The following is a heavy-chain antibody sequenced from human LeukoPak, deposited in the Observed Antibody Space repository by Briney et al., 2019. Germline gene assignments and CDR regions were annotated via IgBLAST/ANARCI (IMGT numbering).Heavy chain of an antibody. Sequence: GGSLRLSCAASGFAFSDAWMSWVRQAAGKGREWVGRIKSKTDGGTTDYAAPVKGRFTISRDDSKNTLYLQMSGLKIDDTAVYYCTTGGFTDVQHWGQGTLVTVSS. CDR3: TTGGFTDVQH. CDR1: GFAFSDAW. J-gene: IGHJ4*02. D-gene: IGHD3-10*01. CDR2: IKSKTDGGTT. V-gene: IGHV3-15*05.